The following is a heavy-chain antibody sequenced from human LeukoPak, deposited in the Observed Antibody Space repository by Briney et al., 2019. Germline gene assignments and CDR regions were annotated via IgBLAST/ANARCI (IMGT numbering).Heavy chain of an antibody. D-gene: IGHD1-26*01. Sequence: SETLSLTCTVSGGSISSSSYYWGWIRQPPGKGLEWIGYIYYSGSTNYNPSLKSRVTISVDTSKNQFSLKLSSVTAADTAVYYCARVLLGFISGFDYWGQGTLVTVSS. CDR3: ARVLLGFISGFDY. CDR2: IYYSGST. CDR1: GGSISSSSYY. J-gene: IGHJ4*02. V-gene: IGHV4-61*05.